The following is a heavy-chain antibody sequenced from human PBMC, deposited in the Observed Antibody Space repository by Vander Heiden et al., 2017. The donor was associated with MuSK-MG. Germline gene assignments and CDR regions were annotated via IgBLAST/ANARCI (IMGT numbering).Heavy chain of an antibody. V-gene: IGHV3-21*02. CDR3: ARDPGPGDS. CDR2: ITSRRSI. CDR1: GFTFRTST. Sequence: ELQLVESGGGLVKPGGSVRLSGAASGFTFRTSTMNWVRQAPGKGLEWVSSITSRRSIYYADSVKGRFTISRDNAKSSLYLQMNSLRVEDTAVYYCARDPGPGDSWGQGTLVTVSS. J-gene: IGHJ4*02.